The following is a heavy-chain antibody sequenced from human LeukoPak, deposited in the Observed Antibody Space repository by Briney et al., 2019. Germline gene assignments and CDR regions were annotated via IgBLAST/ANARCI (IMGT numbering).Heavy chain of an antibody. V-gene: IGHV3-23*01. CDR1: GFTFSSYA. J-gene: IGHJ4*02. Sequence: PGGSLRLSCAASGFTFSSYAMSWVRQAPGKGLEWVSAISGSGGSTYYADSVKGRFTISRDNSKNTLYLQMNSLRAEDTAVYYCAKDGGSSGWQRTHDYWGQGTLVTVSS. D-gene: IGHD6-19*01. CDR2: ISGSGGST. CDR3: AKDGGSSGWQRTHDY.